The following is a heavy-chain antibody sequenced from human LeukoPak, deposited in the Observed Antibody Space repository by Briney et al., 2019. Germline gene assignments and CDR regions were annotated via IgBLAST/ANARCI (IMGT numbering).Heavy chain of an antibody. CDR3: TRGSYGSGGYDY. J-gene: IGHJ4*02. Sequence: GGSLRLSCAASGFTFSIHNMDWVRQAPGKGLEWISYINSGGDATHYADSVKGRFTISRDNAKNSLYLQMNSLRVEDTAMYYCTRGSYGSGGYDYWGQGTLVTVSS. V-gene: IGHV3-48*04. D-gene: IGHD3-22*01. CDR2: INSGGDAT. CDR1: GFTFSIHN.